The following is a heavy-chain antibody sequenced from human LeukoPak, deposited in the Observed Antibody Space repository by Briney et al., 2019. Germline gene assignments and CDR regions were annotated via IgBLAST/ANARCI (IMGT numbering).Heavy chain of an antibody. V-gene: IGHV3-7*01. CDR1: GFAFSDSW. CDR3: ARDRGWIQHDI. J-gene: IGHJ3*02. CDR2: IKGDGSAK. Sequence: GGSLRLACAASGFAFSDSWMTWIRQAPGKGLEWVAFIKGDGSAKKYADSVKGRFTISRDNAKNSLFLQMNSLRAEDTAVYYCARDRGWIQHDIWGQGTMVTVSS. D-gene: IGHD5-18*01.